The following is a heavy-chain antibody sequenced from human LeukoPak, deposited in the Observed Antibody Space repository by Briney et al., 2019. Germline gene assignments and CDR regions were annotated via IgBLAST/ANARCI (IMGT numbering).Heavy chain of an antibody. J-gene: IGHJ6*02. V-gene: IGHV3-23*01. D-gene: IGHD3-10*01. CDR1: GFTFSSYA. CDR2: ISGSGGST. Sequence: GGSLRLSCAASGFTFSSYAMSWVRQAPGKGLEWVSAISGSGGSTYYADSVKGRFTISRDNSKNTLYLQMNSLRAEDTAVYYCAKDPAYYYGSYGMDVWGQGTTVTVSS. CDR3: AKDPAYYYGSYGMDV.